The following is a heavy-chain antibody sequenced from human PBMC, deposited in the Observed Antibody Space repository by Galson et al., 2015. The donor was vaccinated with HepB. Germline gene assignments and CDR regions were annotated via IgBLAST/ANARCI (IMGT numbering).Heavy chain of an antibody. V-gene: IGHV3-15*01. CDR2: IKSKTDGGTT. J-gene: IGHJ3*02. CDR3: THETFGGSGSYESAFDI. D-gene: IGHD3-10*01. CDR1: GFTFSNAW. Sequence: SLRLSCAASGFTFSNAWMSWVRQAPGKGLEWVGRIKSKTDGGTTDYAAPVKGRFTISRDDSKNTLYLQMNSLKTEDTAVYYCTHETFGGSGSYESAFDIWGQGTMVTVSS.